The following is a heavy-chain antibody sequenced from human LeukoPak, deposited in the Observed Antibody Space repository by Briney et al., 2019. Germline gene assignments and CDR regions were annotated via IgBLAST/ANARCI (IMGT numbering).Heavy chain of an antibody. J-gene: IGHJ6*02. Sequence: GASVKVSCKASGYTFTGYYMHWVRQAPGQGLEWMGWINPNSGGTNYAQKFQSWVTMTRDTSISTAYMELSRLRSDDTAVYYCARKPPYYYYGMDVWGQGTTVTVSS. V-gene: IGHV1-2*04. CDR3: ARKPPYYYYGMDV. CDR2: INPNSGGT. CDR1: GYTFTGYY.